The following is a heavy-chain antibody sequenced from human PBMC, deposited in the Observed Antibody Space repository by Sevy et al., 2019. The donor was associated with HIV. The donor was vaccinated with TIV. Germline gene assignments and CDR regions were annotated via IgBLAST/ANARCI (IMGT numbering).Heavy chain of an antibody. CDR3: ASGGSGDVWNYGYYYYGMDV. V-gene: IGHV1-8*02. CDR2: MSPKSGST. CDR1: GDTFSTYD. D-gene: IGHD3-3*01. J-gene: IGHJ6*02. Sequence: ASVKVSCKASGDTFSTYDINWVRQAPGQGLEWMGWMSPKSGSTGFAQKFQGRLTMTRDTSIHTAYMELSSLRSEHTAVYYCASGGSGDVWNYGYYYYGMDVWGQGTTVTVSS.